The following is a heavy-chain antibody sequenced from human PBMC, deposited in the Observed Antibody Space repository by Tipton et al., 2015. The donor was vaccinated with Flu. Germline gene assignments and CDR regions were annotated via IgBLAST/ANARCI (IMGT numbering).Heavy chain of an antibody. CDR1: GGSISNYY. V-gene: IGHV4-59*08. Sequence: TLSLTCTVSGGSISNYYWSWIRQPPGKGLEWIGYIYYSGSTNYNPSLKSRVTISVDTSKNQFSLKLSSVTAADTAVYYCARHKIRAGQDAFDIWGQGTMVTVSS. CDR2: IYYSGST. J-gene: IGHJ3*02. CDR3: ARHKIRAGQDAFDI.